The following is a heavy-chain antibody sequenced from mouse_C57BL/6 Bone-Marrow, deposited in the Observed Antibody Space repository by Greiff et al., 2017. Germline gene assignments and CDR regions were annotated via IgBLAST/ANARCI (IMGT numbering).Heavy chain of an antibody. D-gene: IGHD1-3*01. CDR2: ISTGGGST. CDR3: AREGSGYYFDY. Sequence: EVHLVESGGGLVQPGGSLKLSCAASGFTFSDYYMSWVRQTPEKRLEWVAYISTGGGSTYYPDTVKGRFTISRDNAKNTLYLQMSRLKSEDTAMYYCAREGSGYYFDYWGQGTTLTVSS. V-gene: IGHV5-12*01. J-gene: IGHJ2*01. CDR1: GFTFSDYY.